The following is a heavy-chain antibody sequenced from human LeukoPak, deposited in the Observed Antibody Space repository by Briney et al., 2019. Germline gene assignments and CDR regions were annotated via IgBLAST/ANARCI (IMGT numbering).Heavy chain of an antibody. D-gene: IGHD2-8*01. CDR2: ISSSRSYI. V-gene: IGHV3-21*01. CDR1: GFIFSSYS. CDR3: AKDQGVNFFDY. Sequence: GGSLRLSCAASGFIFSSYSMNWVRQAPGKGLEWVSYISSSRSYIYYADSVKGRFTISRDNSKNTLYLQMNSLRAEDTAVYYCAKDQGVNFFDYWGQGTLVTVSS. J-gene: IGHJ4*02.